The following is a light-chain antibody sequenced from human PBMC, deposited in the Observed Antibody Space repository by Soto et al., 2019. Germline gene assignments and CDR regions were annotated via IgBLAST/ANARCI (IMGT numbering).Light chain of an antibody. J-gene: IGKJ2*02. CDR1: QDITNY. CDR2: DAS. CDR3: QQFDSVPCT. V-gene: IGKV1-33*01. Sequence: IQMTQSPSSLSASVGDRVTITCQASQDITNYLIWYQQKPGKAAKLLIYDASSLGTGVSSRFSGSGSGPHFTLTISSLQPEDIATYFCQQFDSVPCTFGQGTKLEIK.